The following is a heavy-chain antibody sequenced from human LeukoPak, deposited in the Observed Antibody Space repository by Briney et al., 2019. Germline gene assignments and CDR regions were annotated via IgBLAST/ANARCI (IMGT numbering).Heavy chain of an antibody. Sequence: GASVKVSCKASGYTFTSYGISWVRQAPGQGLEWMGWISAYNGNTNYAQKLQGRVTMTTDTSTGTAYMELRSLRSDDTAAYYCARAPYYYDSSGYSPFDYWGQGTLVTVSS. CDR1: GYTFTSYG. CDR2: ISAYNGNT. D-gene: IGHD3-22*01. CDR3: ARAPYYYDSSGYSPFDY. V-gene: IGHV1-18*01. J-gene: IGHJ4*02.